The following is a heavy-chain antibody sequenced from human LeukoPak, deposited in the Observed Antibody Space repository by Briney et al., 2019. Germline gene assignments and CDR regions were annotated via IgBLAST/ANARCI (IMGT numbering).Heavy chain of an antibody. CDR2: IYSAGST. J-gene: IGHJ6*02. D-gene: IGHD2-15*01. Sequence: GGSLRLSCVASGFTVSSNYMSWVRQAPGKGLEWVSVIYSAGSTYYADSVKGRFTISRDNSKNSLFLQMHSLRADDTAVYYCAREGPIGVAAAAGGMDVWGQGTTVTVSS. CDR3: AREGPIGVAAAAGGMDV. CDR1: GFTVSSNY. V-gene: IGHV3-53*01.